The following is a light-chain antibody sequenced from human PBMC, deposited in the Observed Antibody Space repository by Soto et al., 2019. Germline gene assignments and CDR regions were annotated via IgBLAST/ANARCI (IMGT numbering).Light chain of an antibody. CDR1: SSDVGSYNL. Sequence: QSVLTQPASVSGSPGQSITISCTGTSSDVGSYNLVSWYQFHPGKAPKLIIYEGIKRPSGVSDRFSGSKSGNTASLTISGLQTEDDADYYCCSFAGSMTWVFGGGTKLTVL. J-gene: IGLJ3*02. CDR2: EGI. V-gene: IGLV2-23*01. CDR3: CSFAGSMTWV.